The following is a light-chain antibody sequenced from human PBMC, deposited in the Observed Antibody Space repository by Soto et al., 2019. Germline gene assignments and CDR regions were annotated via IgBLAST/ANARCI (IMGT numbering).Light chain of an antibody. V-gene: IGLV1-40*01. CDR3: QSFDSSLSGVV. CDR1: SSNIGAGYD. J-gene: IGLJ2*01. Sequence: QSVLTQPPSMSGAPGQRVTIPCTGSSSNIGAGYDVHWYQQLPGTAPKLLIYINSNRPSGVPDRFSGSKSGTSASLAITGLQAEDEADYYCQSFDSSLSGVVFGGGTKLTVL. CDR2: INS.